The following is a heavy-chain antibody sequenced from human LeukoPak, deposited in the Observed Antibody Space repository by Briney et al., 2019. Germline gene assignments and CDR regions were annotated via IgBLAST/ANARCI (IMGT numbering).Heavy chain of an antibody. J-gene: IGHJ6*02. CDR1: GFTFSSYG. CDR2: ISYDGSNK. V-gene: IGHV3-30*18. CDR3: AKDGGYYYYYGMDV. D-gene: IGHD3-3*01. Sequence: SGGSLRLSCAASGFTFSSYGMHWVRQAPGKGLEWVAVISYDGSNKYYADSVKGRFTISRDNSKNTLYLQMNILGAEDTAVYYCAKDGGYYYYYGMDVWGQGTTVTVSS.